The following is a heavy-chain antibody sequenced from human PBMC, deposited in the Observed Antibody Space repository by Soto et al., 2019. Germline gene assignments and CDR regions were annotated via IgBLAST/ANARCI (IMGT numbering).Heavy chain of an antibody. CDR1: GGTFTGYF. CDR2: INHYSGGA. CDR3: ARVIRGAYYNSPLDT. Sequence: ASVKVSCKASGGTFTGYFMHWVLHAPGQGREWMGWINHYSGGADYAQSFQGRVTMTRDTSISTVYMELSRLRFDDTAVYYCARVIRGAYYNSPLDTWGQGTVVTFSS. V-gene: IGHV1-2*02. J-gene: IGHJ5*02. D-gene: IGHD3-10*01.